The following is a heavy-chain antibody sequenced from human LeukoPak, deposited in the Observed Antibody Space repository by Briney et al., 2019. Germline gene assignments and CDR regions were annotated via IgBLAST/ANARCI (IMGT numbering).Heavy chain of an antibody. J-gene: IGHJ4*02. CDR3: ARVGVAFFFDY. V-gene: IGHV4-59*08. D-gene: IGHD1-26*01. Sequence: SETLSLTCTVSGGSISSYYWNWIRQSPGKGPEWVGYVHYSGSTYYSPSLQSRVTISVDTFRNQFSLKLSSVTAADTAVYYCARVGVAFFFDYWGQGTLVTVSS. CDR1: GGSISSYY. CDR2: VHYSGST.